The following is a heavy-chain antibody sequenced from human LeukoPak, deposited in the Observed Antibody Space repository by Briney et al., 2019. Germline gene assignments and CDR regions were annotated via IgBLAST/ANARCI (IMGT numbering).Heavy chain of an antibody. J-gene: IGHJ6*03. CDR1: GFTFNDYY. CDR2: ISSSSSYI. V-gene: IGHV3-11*06. Sequence: GSLRXSXEASGFTFNDYYMSWIRQAPGKGLEWXSSISSSSSYIYYADSVKGRFTISRDNAKNSLYLQMNSLRAEDTAVYYCARDQGTYYDSYMDVWGKGTTVTVSS. CDR3: ARDQGTYYDSYMDV. D-gene: IGHD3-3*01.